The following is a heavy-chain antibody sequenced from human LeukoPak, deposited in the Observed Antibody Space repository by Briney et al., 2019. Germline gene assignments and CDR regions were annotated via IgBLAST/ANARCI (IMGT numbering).Heavy chain of an antibody. D-gene: IGHD5-18*01. J-gene: IGHJ4*02. Sequence: ASVKVSCKASGYTFIGCYMHWVRQAPGQGLEWMGWINPNSGGTNYAQKFQGRVTMTRDTSISTAYMELSRLRSDDTAVYYCARDRGTAMALLDYWGQGTLATVSS. CDR2: INPNSGGT. CDR3: ARDRGTAMALLDY. CDR1: GYTFIGCY. V-gene: IGHV1-2*02.